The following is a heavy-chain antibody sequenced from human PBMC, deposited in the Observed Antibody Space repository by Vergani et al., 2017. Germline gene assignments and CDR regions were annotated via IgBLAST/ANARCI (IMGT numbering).Heavy chain of an antibody. CDR1: GFTLGDYA. Sequence: EVHLVESGGGLVQPGRSLRLSCSGSGFTLGDYAMTWVRQAPGKGLEWVAFIWSKPYGGTTEYAASVKGRFTISRDNAKNSLYLQMSSLRAEDTALYYCAMFCSGSSCGTHPRIHNYGLDVWGQGTTVTVSS. D-gene: IGHD2-2*01. J-gene: IGHJ6*02. CDR3: AMFCSGSSCGTHPRIHNYGLDV. CDR2: IWSKPYGGTT. V-gene: IGHV3-49*04.